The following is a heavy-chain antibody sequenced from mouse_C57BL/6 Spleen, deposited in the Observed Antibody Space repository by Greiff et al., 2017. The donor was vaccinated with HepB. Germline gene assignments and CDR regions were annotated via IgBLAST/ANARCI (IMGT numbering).Heavy chain of an antibody. J-gene: IGHJ2*01. D-gene: IGHD1-1*01. CDR2: INYDGSST. V-gene: IGHV5-16*01. Sequence: EVKLVESEGGLVQPGSSMKLSCTASGFTFSDYYMAWVRQVPEKGLEWVANINYDGSSTYYLDSLKSRFIISRDNAKNILYLQMSSLKSEDTATYYCAREDRLLPYFDYWGQGTTLTVSS. CDR3: AREDRLLPYFDY. CDR1: GFTFSDYY.